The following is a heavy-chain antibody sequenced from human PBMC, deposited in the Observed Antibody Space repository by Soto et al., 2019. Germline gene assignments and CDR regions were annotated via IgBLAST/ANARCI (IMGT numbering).Heavy chain of an antibody. CDR3: ARGRYYYDTSAPWALDI. D-gene: IGHD3-22*01. Sequence: SETLSLTCAVSGGSISSGGYSWGWIRQPPGKGLEWIGYIYHSGSTYYNPSLKSRVTISVDRSRNQFSLKLNSVTAADTAVYNCARGRYYYDTSAPWALDIWGQGTMVTVSS. J-gene: IGHJ3*02. V-gene: IGHV4-30-2*01. CDR2: IYHSGST. CDR1: GGSISSGGYS.